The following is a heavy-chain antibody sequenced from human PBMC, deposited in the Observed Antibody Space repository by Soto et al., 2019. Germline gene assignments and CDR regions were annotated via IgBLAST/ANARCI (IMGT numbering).Heavy chain of an antibody. CDR3: ARGGNMITFGGVLVNPFDY. D-gene: IGHD3-16*02. J-gene: IGHJ4*02. CDR1: GFTISSCVYY. Sequence: TLSLTCPVSGFTISSCVYYWRWIRPHPGKCVEVIGYIYCRGSTYYNPSLKRRVTISEDTSKTQFHLKLSSVTAADTAVYYCARGGNMITFGGVLVNPFDYWGQGTLVNVSA. V-gene: IGHV4-30-4*08. CDR2: IYCRGST.